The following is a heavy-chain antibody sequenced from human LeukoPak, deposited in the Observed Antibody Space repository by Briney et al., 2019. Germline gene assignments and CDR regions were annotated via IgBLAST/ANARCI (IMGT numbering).Heavy chain of an antibody. V-gene: IGHV4-59*05. CDR2: IYYSGST. CDR1: GGSISSYY. CDR3: ARHSSSTSCYFLP. D-gene: IGHD2-2*01. J-gene: IGHJ5*02. Sequence: SETLSLTCTVSGGSISSYYWSWIRQPPGKGLEWIGSIYYSGSTYYNPSLKSRVTISADTSKNQFSLKLSSVTAADTAVYYCARHSSSTSCYFLPWGQGTLVTVSS.